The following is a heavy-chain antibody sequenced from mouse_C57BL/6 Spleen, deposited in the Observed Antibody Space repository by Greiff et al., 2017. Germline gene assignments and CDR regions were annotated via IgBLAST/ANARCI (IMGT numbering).Heavy chain of an antibody. V-gene: IGHV1-54*01. CDR3: ARGSYEYDGWYFDV. Sequence: QVQLQQSGAELVRPGTSVKVSCKASGYAFTNYLIEWVKQRPGQGLEWIGVINPGSGGTNYNEKFKGKATLTADKSSSTAYMQLSSLTSEDSAVYFCARGSYEYDGWYFDVWGTGTTVTVSS. D-gene: IGHD2-4*01. CDR2: INPGSGGT. CDR1: GYAFTNYL. J-gene: IGHJ1*03.